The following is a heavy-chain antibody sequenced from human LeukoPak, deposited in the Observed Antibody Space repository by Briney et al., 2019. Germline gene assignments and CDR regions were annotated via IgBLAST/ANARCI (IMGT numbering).Heavy chain of an antibody. D-gene: IGHD3-22*01. Sequence: PGGSLRLSCVASGFIFSSYAMHWVRQAPGKGLECVALVSYDGTTKHYAASVKGRFTISRDNTKNTVYLQMSSLRAEDTAVYYCAREPHPYNSDGTGYYYHYWGQGTRVTVSS. CDR3: AREPHPYNSDGTGYYYHY. CDR1: GFIFSSYA. V-gene: IGHV3-30-3*01. J-gene: IGHJ4*02. CDR2: VSYDGTTK.